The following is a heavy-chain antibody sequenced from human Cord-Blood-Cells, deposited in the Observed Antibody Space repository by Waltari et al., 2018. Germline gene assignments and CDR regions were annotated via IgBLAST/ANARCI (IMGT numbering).Heavy chain of an antibody. J-gene: IGHJ4*02. CDR2: IYYSGST. Sequence: QLQLQESGPGLVKPSETLSLTCTVSGGSISSSSYSWGWIRQPPGTGLEWIGSIYYSGSTYYNPSLKSRVTISVDTSKNQFSLKLSSVTAADTAVYYCARPRTTGSSYFDYWGQGTLVTVSS. D-gene: IGHD3-10*01. V-gene: IGHV4-39*01. CDR1: GGSISSSSYS. CDR3: ARPRTTGSSYFDY.